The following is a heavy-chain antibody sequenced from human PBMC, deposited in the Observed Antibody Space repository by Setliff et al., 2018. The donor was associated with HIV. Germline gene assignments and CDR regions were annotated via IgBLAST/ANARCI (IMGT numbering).Heavy chain of an antibody. CDR2: MSHNGKT. CDR3: ARELSHIVGAPRYMDV. Sequence: ETLSLTCAVSGYSISSGYYWGWIRQPPGKGLEWIASMSHNGKTYYNPSLKSRCTISVDTSKNQISLKMNSVTAADTAVYHCARELSHIVGAPRYMDVWGKGTTVTVS. V-gene: IGHV4-38-2*02. D-gene: IGHD1-26*01. CDR1: GYSISSGYY. J-gene: IGHJ6*03.